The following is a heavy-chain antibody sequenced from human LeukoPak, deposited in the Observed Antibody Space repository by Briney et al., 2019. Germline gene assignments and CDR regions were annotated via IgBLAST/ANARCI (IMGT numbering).Heavy chain of an antibody. D-gene: IGHD2-15*01. J-gene: IGHJ3*02. CDR2: INPNSGGT. V-gene: IGHV1-2*06. CDR1: GYTFTGYY. Sequence: ASVKVSCKASGYTFTGYYMHWVRQAPGQGLEWMGRINPNSGGTNYAPKFQGRVTMTRDTSISTAYMELSRLRSDDTAVYYCARGAHRSGNAFDIWGQGTMVTVSS. CDR3: ARGAHRSGNAFDI.